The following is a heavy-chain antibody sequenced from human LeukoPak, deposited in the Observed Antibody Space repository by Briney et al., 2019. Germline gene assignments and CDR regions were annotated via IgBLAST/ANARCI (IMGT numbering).Heavy chain of an antibody. CDR2: ISYDGSNK. Sequence: PGRSLRLSCAASGFTFSSYAMHWVRQAPGKGLEWVAVISYDGSNKYYADSVKGRFTISRDNSKNTLYLQMNSLRAEDTAVYYCAREKKQLVPGPFDCWGQGTLVTVSS. J-gene: IGHJ4*02. V-gene: IGHV3-30-3*01. D-gene: IGHD6-6*01. CDR1: GFTFSSYA. CDR3: AREKKQLVPGPFDC.